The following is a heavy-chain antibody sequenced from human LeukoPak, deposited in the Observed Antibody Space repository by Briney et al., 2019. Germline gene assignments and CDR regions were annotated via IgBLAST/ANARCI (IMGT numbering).Heavy chain of an antibody. D-gene: IGHD3-22*01. CDR3: AKDPTKYYYDSSGYLPGAFDI. V-gene: IGHV3-7*03. CDR2: IKYDASDK. Sequence: GGSLRLSCAASGFIFSTYWMSWVRQAPGKGLEWVASIKYDASDKQYVGSVKGRFTISRDNSKNTLYLQMNSLRAEDTAVYYCAKDPTKYYYDSSGYLPGAFDIWGQGTMVTVSS. J-gene: IGHJ3*02. CDR1: GFIFSTYW.